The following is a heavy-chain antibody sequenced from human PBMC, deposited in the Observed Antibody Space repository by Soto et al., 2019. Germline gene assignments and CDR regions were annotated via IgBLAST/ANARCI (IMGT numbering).Heavy chain of an antibody. CDR3: ARIDMLVVQAAQGFDP. CDR1: GYTFTSYG. Sequence: GASVKVSCKASGYTFTSYGISWVRQAPGQGLEWMGWISAYNGNTNYAQKLQGRVTMTTDTSTSTAYMELRSLRSDDTAVYYCARIDMLVVQAAQGFDPWGQGTLVTVSS. V-gene: IGHV1-18*01. CDR2: ISAYNGNT. D-gene: IGHD2-2*01. J-gene: IGHJ5*02.